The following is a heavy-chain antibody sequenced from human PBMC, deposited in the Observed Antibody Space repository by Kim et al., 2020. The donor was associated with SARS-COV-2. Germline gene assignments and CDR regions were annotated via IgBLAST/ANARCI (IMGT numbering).Heavy chain of an antibody. Sequence: GGSLRLSCAASGFTFDDYAMHWVRQAPGKGLEWVSGISWNSGSIGYADSVKGRFTISRDNAKNSLYLQMNSLRAEDTALYYCAKEGDCSSTSCNYYYYGMDVWGQGTTVTVSS. CDR1: GFTFDDYA. CDR3: AKEGDCSSTSCNYYYYGMDV. CDR2: ISWNSGSI. V-gene: IGHV3-9*01. J-gene: IGHJ6*02. D-gene: IGHD2-2*01.